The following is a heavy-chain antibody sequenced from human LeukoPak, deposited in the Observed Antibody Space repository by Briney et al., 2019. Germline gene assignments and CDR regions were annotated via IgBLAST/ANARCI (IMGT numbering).Heavy chain of an antibody. CDR3: ARGTRGAFDI. Sequence: SQTLSLTCAISGDSVSSNSAAWNWIRQSPSRGLEWLGRTYYRSNWYNEYAVSVRSRITVNPDTSRNHFSLQLNSVTPDDTAVYCCARGTRGAFDIWAQGTMVTVSS. J-gene: IGHJ3*02. CDR1: GDSVSSNSAA. V-gene: IGHV6-1*01. D-gene: IGHD1-1*01. CDR2: TYYRSNWYN.